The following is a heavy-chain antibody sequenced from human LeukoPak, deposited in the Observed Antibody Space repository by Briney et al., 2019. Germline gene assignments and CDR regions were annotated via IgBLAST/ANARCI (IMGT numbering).Heavy chain of an antibody. J-gene: IGHJ4*02. CDR2: IYPSDSDT. Sequence: GESLKISCQGSEYSFATYWIAWLRQMPGKGLEWMGIIYPSDSDTRYSPSFQGQVAISADKSIKTAYLQWSSLKASDTAMYYCARPLQGIVGATGFDYWGQGTLVTVSS. CDR1: EYSFATYW. V-gene: IGHV5-51*01. D-gene: IGHD1-26*01. CDR3: ARPLQGIVGATGFDY.